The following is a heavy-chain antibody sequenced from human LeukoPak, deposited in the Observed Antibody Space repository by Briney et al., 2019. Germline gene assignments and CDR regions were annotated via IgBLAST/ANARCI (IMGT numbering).Heavy chain of an antibody. CDR3: ATSGWYQGIDY. CDR1: GFTVSSNY. J-gene: IGHJ4*02. Sequence: PGGSLRLSCAASGFTVSSNYMSWVRQALGKGLEWVSVIYSGGSTYYADSVKGRFTISRDNSKNTLYLQMNSLRAEDTAVYYCATSGWYQGIDYWGQGTLVTVSS. D-gene: IGHD6-19*01. V-gene: IGHV3-53*01. CDR2: IYSGGST.